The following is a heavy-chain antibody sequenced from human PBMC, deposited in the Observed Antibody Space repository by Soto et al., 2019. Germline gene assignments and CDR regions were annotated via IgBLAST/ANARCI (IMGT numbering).Heavy chain of an antibody. V-gene: IGHV3-11*01. CDR2: ISSSDTII. CDR1: GFTFSDYY. D-gene: IGHD3-22*01. Sequence: PGGSLRLSCAASGFTFSDYYMSWIRQAPGKGLEWVSYISSSDTIISYADSVKGRLTISRDNAKNSLYLQMNSLRAEDTAVYYRARDLGYYHSSGYFDYWGQGTLVTVSS. CDR3: ARDLGYYHSSGYFDY. J-gene: IGHJ4*02.